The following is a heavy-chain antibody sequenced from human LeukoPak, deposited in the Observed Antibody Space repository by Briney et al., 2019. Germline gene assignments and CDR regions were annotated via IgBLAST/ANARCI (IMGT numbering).Heavy chain of an antibody. Sequence: GGSLRLSCAASGFTFSSYGMHWVRQAPGKGLEWVAFIRYDGSNKYYADSVKGRFTISRDNSKNTLYLQMNSLRAEDTAVYYCAEDPGYYGSGSYFACFDYWGQGTLVTVSS. V-gene: IGHV3-30*02. CDR3: AEDPGYYGSGSYFACFDY. D-gene: IGHD3-10*01. J-gene: IGHJ4*02. CDR2: IRYDGSNK. CDR1: GFTFSSYG.